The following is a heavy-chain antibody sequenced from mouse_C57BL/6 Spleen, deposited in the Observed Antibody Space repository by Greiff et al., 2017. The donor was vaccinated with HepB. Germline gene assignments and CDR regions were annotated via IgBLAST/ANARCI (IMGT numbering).Heavy chain of an antibody. CDR3: ARGGIYYGNLWFAY. D-gene: IGHD2-1*01. V-gene: IGHV1-81*01. Sequence: VKLMESGAELARPGASVKLSCKASGYTFTSYGISWVKQSTGQGLEWIGEIYPRSGNTYYNEKFKGKATLTADKSSSTAYMELRSLTSEDSAVYFCARGGIYYGNLWFAYWGQGTLVTVSA. CDR2: IYPRSGNT. CDR1: GYTFTSYG. J-gene: IGHJ3*01.